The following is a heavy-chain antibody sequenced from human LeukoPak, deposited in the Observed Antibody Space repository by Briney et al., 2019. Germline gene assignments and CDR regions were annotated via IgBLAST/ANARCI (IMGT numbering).Heavy chain of an antibody. J-gene: IGHJ4*02. CDR3: AKGPDYEMATNWGFDY. Sequence: PGGSLRLSCAASGFTFDDYAMHWVRQAPGKGLEWVSGISWNSGSIGYADSVKGRFTISRDNAKNSLYLQMNSLRAEDTALYYCAKGPDYEMATNWGFDYWGQGTLVTVSS. CDR1: GFTFDDYA. V-gene: IGHV3-9*01. CDR2: ISWNSGSI. D-gene: IGHD5-24*01.